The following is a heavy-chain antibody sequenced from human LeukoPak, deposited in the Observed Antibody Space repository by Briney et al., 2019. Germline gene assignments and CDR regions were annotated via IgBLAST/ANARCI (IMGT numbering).Heavy chain of an antibody. CDR3: ARDMEMFAYYYDSSGYPFDY. CDR1: GYTFTSYG. CDR2: ISAYNGNT. V-gene: IGHV1-18*01. J-gene: IGHJ4*02. D-gene: IGHD3-22*01. Sequence: ASVKASCKASGYTFTSYGISWVRQAPGQGLEWMGWISAYNGNTNYAQKLQGRVTMTTDTSTSTAYMELRSLRSDDTAVYYCARDMEMFAYYYDSSGYPFDYWGQGTLVTVSS.